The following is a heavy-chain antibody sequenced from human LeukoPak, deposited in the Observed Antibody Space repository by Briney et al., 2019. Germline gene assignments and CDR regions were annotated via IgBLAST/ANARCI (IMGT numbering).Heavy chain of an antibody. CDR3: TKSPRIVGATAAIDY. J-gene: IGHJ4*02. V-gene: IGHV3-23*01. Sequence: GGSLRLSCAASGFTFSNYAMSWVRQAPGKGLEWVSAISGSGDTTYYADPVKGRFTISRDNSKNTLYLQMNSLRVEDTAVYYCTKSPRIVGATAAIDYWGQGTLVTVSS. CDR1: GFTFSNYA. D-gene: IGHD1-26*01. CDR2: ISGSGDTT.